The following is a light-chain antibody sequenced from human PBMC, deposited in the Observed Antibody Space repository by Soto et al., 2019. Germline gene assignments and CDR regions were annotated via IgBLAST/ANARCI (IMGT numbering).Light chain of an antibody. CDR1: QSVSTN. CDR3: QQYGSSPIT. CDR2: GAS. J-gene: IGKJ1*01. V-gene: IGKV3-15*01. Sequence: EIVMTPSPATLSVSPGERATLSSRASQSVSTNLAWYQQKPGQAPRLLIYGASTRATGIPARFSGSGSGTEFTLSISSLRSEDFAIYYCQQYGSSPITFGQGTKVDIK.